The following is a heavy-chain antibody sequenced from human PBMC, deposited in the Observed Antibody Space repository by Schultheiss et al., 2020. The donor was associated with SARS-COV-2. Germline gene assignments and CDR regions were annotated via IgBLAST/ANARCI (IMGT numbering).Heavy chain of an antibody. V-gene: IGHV1-2*06. J-gene: IGHJ5*02. CDR2: INPKSDYT. CDR3: ARVVPAARASGITRWFDP. Sequence: ASVKVSCKASGYTFTDYYIHWVRQAPGQGPEWMGRINPKSDYTNYAQKFQGRVIMTSDTSISTAYMEMSSLRSDDTAMYYCARVVPAARASGITRWFDPWGQGTLVTVSS. CDR1: GYTFTDYY. D-gene: IGHD2-2*01.